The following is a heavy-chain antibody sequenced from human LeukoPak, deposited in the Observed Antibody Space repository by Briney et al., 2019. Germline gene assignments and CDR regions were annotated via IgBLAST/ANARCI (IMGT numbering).Heavy chain of an antibody. CDR1: GGSISSYY. V-gene: IGHV4-59*08. CDR3: ASGIAAAGSGFDI. Sequence: PSETLSLTCTVSGGSISSYYWSWIRQPPGKGLEWIGYIYYSGSTNYNPSLKSRVTISVDTSKNQFSLKLSSVTAADTAVYYCASGIAAAGSGFDIWGQGTMVTVSS. J-gene: IGHJ3*02. CDR2: IYYSGST. D-gene: IGHD6-13*01.